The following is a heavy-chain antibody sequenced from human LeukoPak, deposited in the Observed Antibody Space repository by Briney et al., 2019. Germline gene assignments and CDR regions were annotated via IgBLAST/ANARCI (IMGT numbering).Heavy chain of an antibody. J-gene: IGHJ4*02. CDR3: ARDLGQCRGGSFYPWYYFNY. D-gene: IGHD2-15*01. CDR1: GFTFSSYG. V-gene: IGHV3-33*01. Sequence: PGGSLRLSCVASGFTFSSYGMYWVRQAPGKGLEWVAVIWYDGSNKYYADSVKGRFTISRDNSKNTLYLQMNSLTAEDTAVFYCARDLGQCRGGSFYPWYYFNYWGQGTLVTVSS. CDR2: IWYDGSNK.